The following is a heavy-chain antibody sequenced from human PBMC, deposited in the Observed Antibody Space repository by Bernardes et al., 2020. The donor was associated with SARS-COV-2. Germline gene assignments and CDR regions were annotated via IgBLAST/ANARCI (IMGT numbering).Heavy chain of an antibody. CDR1: GLSRYW. V-gene: IGHV3-74*01. CDR3: ARDFGGASDY. D-gene: IGHD2-21*01. J-gene: IGHJ4*02. CDR2: IETDGSRI. Sequence: GGSLRLSCVASGLSRYWKHWVRQAPAKGMVWVARIETDGSRIDYADSVRGRFSISRDNAKNMLYLQMNSLSADDTAVYYCARDFGGASDYWGQGTLVIVSS.